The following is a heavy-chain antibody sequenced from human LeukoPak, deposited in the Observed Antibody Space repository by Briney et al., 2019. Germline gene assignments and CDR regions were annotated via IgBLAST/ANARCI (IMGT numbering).Heavy chain of an antibody. CDR3: AKQGYYYDSSGRWSFDY. CDR2: ISGSGGRT. V-gene: IGHV3-23*01. Sequence: PGGSLRFSCAASGFTFSIFAMSWDRQAPGKGREWVSAISGSGGRTYHTDSVKGRFTPSTDNSKNTMYMQTTSLRAADTGVSYRAKQGYYYDSSGRWSFDYSGHGTPGTVSP. J-gene: IGHJ4*01. CDR1: GFTFSIFA. D-gene: IGHD3-22*01.